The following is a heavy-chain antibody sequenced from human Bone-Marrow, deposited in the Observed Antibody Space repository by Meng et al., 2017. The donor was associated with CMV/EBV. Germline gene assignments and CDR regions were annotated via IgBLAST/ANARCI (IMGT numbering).Heavy chain of an antibody. CDR1: GGSISSSSYY. V-gene: IGHV4-39*07. D-gene: IGHD2-2*03. Sequence: SETLSLTCTVSGGSISSSSYYWGWIRQPPGKGLEWIGSFYYSGSTYYNPSLKSRVTISVDASKNQFSLKLSSVTAADTAVYYCARALRLDIVVVPAALNWFDPWGQGTLVTVSS. CDR3: ARALRLDIVVVPAALNWFDP. J-gene: IGHJ5*02. CDR2: FYYSGST.